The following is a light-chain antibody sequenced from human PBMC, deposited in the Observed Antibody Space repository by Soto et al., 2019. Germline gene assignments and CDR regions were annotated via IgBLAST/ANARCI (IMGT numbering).Light chain of an antibody. CDR1: ERVSSTS. V-gene: IGKV3-20*01. Sequence: DIVLTQSPGTLSLSPGGRATLSCRASERVSSTSLAWYQLKPGQAPRILMHGVSCRATGIPDRFSGSGSWTDFTLTINRLEPEDWAVYFCQQYDNSVWTFGQGTNVEIK. J-gene: IGKJ1*01. CDR3: QQYDNSVWT. CDR2: GVS.